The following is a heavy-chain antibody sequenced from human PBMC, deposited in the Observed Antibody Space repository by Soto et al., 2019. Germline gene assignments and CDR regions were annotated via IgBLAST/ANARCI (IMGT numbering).Heavy chain of an antibody. CDR1: GFTFGNYW. J-gene: IGHJ4*02. CDR2: IDHDGPT. Sequence: EVQLVESGGGLVKPGGPRRLSCAGSGFTFGNYWMHWVRQAPGKGLEWVSRIDHDGPTDYADSVRGRFTISRDNAENTLYLQMNSLRPEDTAVYYCVRDSHGDYWGQGTLVTVSS. V-gene: IGHV3-74*01. CDR3: VRDSHGDY.